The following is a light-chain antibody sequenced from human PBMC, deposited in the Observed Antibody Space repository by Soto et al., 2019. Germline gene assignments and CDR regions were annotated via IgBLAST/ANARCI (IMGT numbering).Light chain of an antibody. CDR2: AAS. J-gene: IGKJ1*01. CDR1: QTIRND. Sequence: IQMTQSPSTLSGSVGDRVTITCRASQTIRNDLGWYQQKPGKAPKLLIYAASSLQSGVPSRFSGSGSGTDFTLTISSLQPEDFATYYCLQDYNYPWTFGQGTKVDIK. V-gene: IGKV1-6*01. CDR3: LQDYNYPWT.